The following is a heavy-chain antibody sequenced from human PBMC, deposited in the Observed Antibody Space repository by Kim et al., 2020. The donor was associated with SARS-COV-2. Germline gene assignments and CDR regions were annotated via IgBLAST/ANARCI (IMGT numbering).Heavy chain of an antibody. D-gene: IGHD4-17*01. J-gene: IGHJ4*02. Sequence: SETLSLTCTVSGGSISSYYWSWIRQPPGKGLEWIGYIYYSGSTNYNPSLKSRVTISVDTSKNQFSLKLSSVTAADTAVYYCARDDYGDYVFRWWGQGTLVTVSS. CDR1: GGSISSYY. CDR3: ARDDYGDYVFRW. CDR2: IYYSGST. V-gene: IGHV4-59*13.